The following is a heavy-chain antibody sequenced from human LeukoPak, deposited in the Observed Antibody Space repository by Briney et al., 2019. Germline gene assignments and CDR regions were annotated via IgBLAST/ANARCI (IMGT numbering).Heavy chain of an antibody. CDR2: IKQDGSEK. V-gene: IGHV3-7*01. D-gene: IGHD2-15*01. Sequence: GGSLRLSCAASGFTFSSYWMNWVRQAPGKGLEWVANIKQDGSEKYYVDSVKGRFTISRDNAKNSLYLQMNSLRAEDTAVYYRARGGSRWYDAFDIWGQGTMVTVSS. J-gene: IGHJ3*02. CDR3: ARGGSRWYDAFDI. CDR1: GFTFSSYW.